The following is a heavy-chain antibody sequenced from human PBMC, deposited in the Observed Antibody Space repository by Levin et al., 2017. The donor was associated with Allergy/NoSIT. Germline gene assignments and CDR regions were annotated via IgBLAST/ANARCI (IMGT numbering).Heavy chain of an antibody. Sequence: SETLSLTCAVSGGSISSSNWWSWVRQPPGKGLEWIGEIYHSGSTNYNPSLKSRVTISVDKSKNQFSLKLSSVTAADTAVYYCARDRRFGVVVVAATWPRYNWFDPWGQGTLVTVSS. D-gene: IGHD2-15*01. CDR2: IYHSGST. CDR3: ARDRRFGVVVVAATWPRYNWFDP. J-gene: IGHJ5*02. V-gene: IGHV4-4*02. CDR1: GGSISSSNW.